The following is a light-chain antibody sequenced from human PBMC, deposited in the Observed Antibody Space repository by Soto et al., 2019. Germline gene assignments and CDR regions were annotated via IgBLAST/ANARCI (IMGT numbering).Light chain of an antibody. CDR1: QSLLHSNGYNY. J-gene: IGKJ4*01. V-gene: IGKV2-28*01. CDR2: LGS. CDR3: MQALQIPAT. Sequence: DIVMTQSPLSLPVTPGEPASISCRSSQSLLHSNGYNYLDWYLQKPGQSPQLLIYLGSNRASGVPDRFSGSGSGTDFTLKISRVEAEDVGVYYCMQALQIPATFGGGTKVEIK.